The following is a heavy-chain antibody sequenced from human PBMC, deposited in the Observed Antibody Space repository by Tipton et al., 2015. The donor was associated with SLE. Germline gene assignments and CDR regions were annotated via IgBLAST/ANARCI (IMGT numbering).Heavy chain of an antibody. J-gene: IGHJ6*02. D-gene: IGHD6-13*01. CDR2: IYYSGST. V-gene: IGHV4-59*01. CDR1: GGSISSYY. CDR3: AREGDSSSWYARGRYGMDV. Sequence: TLSLTCTVSGGSISSYYWSWIRQPPGKGLEWIGYIYYSGSTNYNPSLKSRVTISVDTSKNQFSLKLSSVTAADTAVYYCAREGDSSSWYARGRYGMDVWGQGTTVTVSS.